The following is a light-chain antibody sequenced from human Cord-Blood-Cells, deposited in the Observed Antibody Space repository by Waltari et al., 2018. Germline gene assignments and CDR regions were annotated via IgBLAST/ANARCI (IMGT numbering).Light chain of an antibody. CDR2: YKSDSDK. Sequence: QAVLTQPSSLPASPGASASLPCTLRSGINVGTFRIYWYQHKPGSPPQYLLRYKSDSDKQQGSGVPSRFSESKDASANAGILLIAGLQSEDEADYYCMIWHSSAVVFGGGTKLTVL. CDR3: MIWHSSAVV. CDR1: SGINVGTFR. J-gene: IGLJ2*01. V-gene: IGLV5-45*02.